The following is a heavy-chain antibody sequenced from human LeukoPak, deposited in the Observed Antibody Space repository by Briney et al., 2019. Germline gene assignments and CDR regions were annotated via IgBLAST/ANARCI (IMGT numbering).Heavy chain of an antibody. D-gene: IGHD6-13*01. CDR2: IYYAGDT. J-gene: IGHJ4*02. CDR3: ARRTGLFAPAGSD. Sequence: PSETLSLTCTVSGGSISSSSYYWGWIRQPPGKGLEWIGTIYYAGDTYYNPSLKCRVTMSADTSKNQLFLKLTSVTAADAAVYYCARRTGLFAPAGSDWGQGTLVIVSS. CDR1: GGSISSSSYY. V-gene: IGHV4-39*01.